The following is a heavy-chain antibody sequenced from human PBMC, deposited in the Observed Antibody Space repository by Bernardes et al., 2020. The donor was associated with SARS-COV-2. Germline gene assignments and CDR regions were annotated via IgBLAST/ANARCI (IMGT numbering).Heavy chain of an antibody. V-gene: IGHV1-24*01. J-gene: IGHJ6*02. CDR3: AISGPIVVVPAERDYYYYYGMDV. Sequence: ASVKVSCKVSGYTLTELSMHWVRQAPGKGLEWMGGFDPEDGETIYAQKFQGRVTMTEDTSTDTAYMELSSLRSEDTAVYYCAISGPIVVVPAERDYYYYYGMDVWGQGTTVTVSS. D-gene: IGHD2-2*01. CDR1: GYTLTELS. CDR2: FDPEDGET.